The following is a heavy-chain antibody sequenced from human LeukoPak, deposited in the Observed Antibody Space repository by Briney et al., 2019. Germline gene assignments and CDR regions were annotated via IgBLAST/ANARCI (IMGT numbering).Heavy chain of an antibody. CDR1: GYTFTSYD. D-gene: IGHD1-14*01. CDR2: MNPNSGNT. CDR3: ARAYNKRSYYYYYMDV. J-gene: IGHJ6*03. V-gene: IGHV1-8*01. Sequence: ASVKVSCKASGYTFTSYDINWVRQATGQGLEWMGWMNPNSGNTGYAQKFQGRVTMTRNTSISTAYMELSSLRSEDTAVYYCARAYNKRSYYYYYMDVWGKGTTVTVSS.